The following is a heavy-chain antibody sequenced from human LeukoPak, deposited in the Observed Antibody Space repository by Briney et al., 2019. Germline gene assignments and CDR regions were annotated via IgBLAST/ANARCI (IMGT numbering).Heavy chain of an antibody. J-gene: IGHJ4*02. CDR1: GFTFSSYA. CDR3: AKGDSSGWYLLSYFDY. Sequence: GGSLRLSCAASGFTFSSYAMSWVRQAPGKGLEWVSAISGSGGSTYYADSVKGRFTISRDNSKNTLYLQMNSLRAEGTAVYYCAKGDSSGWYLLSYFDYWGQGTLVTVSS. V-gene: IGHV3-23*01. D-gene: IGHD6-19*01. CDR2: ISGSGGST.